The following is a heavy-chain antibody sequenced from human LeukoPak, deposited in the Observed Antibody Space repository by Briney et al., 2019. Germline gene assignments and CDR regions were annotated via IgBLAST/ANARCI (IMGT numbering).Heavy chain of an antibody. J-gene: IGHJ4*02. V-gene: IGHV3-21*01. Sequence: GGSLRLSCAASGLTFSRYSMNWVRQAPGKGLEWVAAISSSSRDIFYADSVKGRFSISRDNTHNSLSLRMNSLGAEDTAVYYCVREAAATLFDYWGQGTLVTVSS. CDR1: GLTFSRYS. CDR3: VREAAATLFDY. D-gene: IGHD1-26*01. CDR2: ISSSSRDI.